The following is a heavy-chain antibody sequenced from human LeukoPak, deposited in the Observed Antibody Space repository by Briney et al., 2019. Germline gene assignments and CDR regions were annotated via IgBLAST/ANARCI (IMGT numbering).Heavy chain of an antibody. D-gene: IGHD6-19*01. V-gene: IGHV4-59*08. CDR3: ARNVGWYSHDS. J-gene: IGHJ4*02. CDR2: IYGSGST. Sequence: SETLSLTCTVSGDSLSSHYWSWIRQPPGKGLEWIGYIYGSGSTHYDPSLRSRVTISEDTSKNQFSLKLTSVSAADTAVYYCARNVGWYSHDSWGQGTLVTVSS. CDR1: GDSLSSHY.